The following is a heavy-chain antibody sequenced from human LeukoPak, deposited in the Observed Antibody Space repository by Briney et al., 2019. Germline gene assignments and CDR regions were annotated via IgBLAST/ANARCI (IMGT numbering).Heavy chain of an antibody. CDR3: TRGGGYFDY. J-gene: IGHJ4*02. CDR1: GFTFSSFW. D-gene: IGHD3-16*01. CDR2: INSDGSST. V-gene: IGHV3-74*01. Sequence: PGGSLRLSCAASGFTFSSFWMHWVRQAPGKGLVWVSRINSDGSSTTYADSVKGRFTISRDKAKNTLYLQINSLRGEDTAVYYCTRGGGYFDYWGQGTLVTVSS.